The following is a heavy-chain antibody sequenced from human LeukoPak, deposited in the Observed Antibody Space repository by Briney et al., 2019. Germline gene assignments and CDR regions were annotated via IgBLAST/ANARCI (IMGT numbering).Heavy chain of an antibody. CDR3: ARDPTVTNFHDAFDI. J-gene: IGHJ3*02. V-gene: IGHV3-7*05. D-gene: IGHD4-17*01. Sequence: PGGSLRLSCAASQFTFTTYAMSWVRQAPGKGLEWVATIKQDGSQKEYVDSMKGRLTISRDNAKNSLYLQMNSLRAEDTAMYYCARDPTVTNFHDAFDIWGQGTMVTVSS. CDR1: QFTFTTYA. CDR2: IKQDGSQK.